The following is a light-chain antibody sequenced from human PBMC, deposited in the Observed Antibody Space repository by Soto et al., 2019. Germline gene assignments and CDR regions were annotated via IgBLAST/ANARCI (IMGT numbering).Light chain of an antibody. Sequence: ETVLTQSPGTLSLSPGERATLSCRASQTIRSNYLAWYRQTPGQAPRLLIYGASNRATGIADRFSGSGSGTDFTLIISRLEPEDFALYYCQQYGSSPWTFVQGTKGEIK. CDR2: GAS. J-gene: IGKJ1*01. V-gene: IGKV3-20*01. CDR3: QQYGSSPWT. CDR1: QTIRSNY.